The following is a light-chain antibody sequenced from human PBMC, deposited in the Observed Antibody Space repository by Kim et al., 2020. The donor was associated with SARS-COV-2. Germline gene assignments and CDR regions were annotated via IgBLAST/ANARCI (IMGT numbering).Light chain of an antibody. CDR2: DVS. CDR1: SSDVGGYNY. J-gene: IGLJ1*01. CDR3: SSYTSSSTYV. Sequence: QSALTQPASVSGSPGQTITISCTGTSSDVGGYNYVSWYQQHPGKAPKLMIYDVSKRPSGISNRFSASKSGNTASLIISGLQAEDEADYYCSSYTSSSTYVFGTGTKVTVL. V-gene: IGLV2-14*01.